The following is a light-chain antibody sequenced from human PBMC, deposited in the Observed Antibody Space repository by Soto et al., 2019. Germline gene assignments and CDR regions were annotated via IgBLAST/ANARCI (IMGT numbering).Light chain of an antibody. CDR1: SSNVGAGYE. V-gene: IGLV1-40*01. J-gene: IGLJ2*01. CDR3: QSYDSSLSGLL. Sequence: QSVLTQPPSVSGAPGQGVTISCTGSSSNVGAGYEVHWYQQVPGTAPKLLIYGNSNRPSGVPDRFSGSKSGTSASLAITGLQAEDEADYFCQSYDSSLSGLLFGGGTKLTVL. CDR2: GNS.